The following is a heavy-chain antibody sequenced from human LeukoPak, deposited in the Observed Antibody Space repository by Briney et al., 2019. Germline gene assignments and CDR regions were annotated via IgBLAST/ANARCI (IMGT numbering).Heavy chain of an antibody. CDR3: ARAVTYFYGSVTYDWFDP. Sequence: PGGSLRLSCAASGSTFSSYWMHWVRQTPGKGLVWVSRIKSDGSTIYADSVKGRFTISRDNARNTLYLQMNSLRVEDTAMYYCARAVTYFYGSVTYDWFDPWGQGTLVTVSS. D-gene: IGHD3-10*01. CDR1: GSTFSSYW. CDR2: IKSDGST. V-gene: IGHV3-74*01. J-gene: IGHJ5*02.